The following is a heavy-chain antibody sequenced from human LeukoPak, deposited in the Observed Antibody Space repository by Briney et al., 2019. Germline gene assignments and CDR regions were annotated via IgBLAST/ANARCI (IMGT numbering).Heavy chain of an antibody. J-gene: IGHJ4*02. CDR1: GFTFSNYG. Sequence: GGSLRLSCAASGFTFSNYGMHWVRQAPGKGLEWVAVISYDGSDKYYADSVKGRFTISRDNSKNTLYLQMNSLRAEDTAVYYCAKEDYGDFDYWGQGTLVTVSS. CDR3: AKEDYGDFDY. D-gene: IGHD4-17*01. V-gene: IGHV3-30*18. CDR2: ISYDGSDK.